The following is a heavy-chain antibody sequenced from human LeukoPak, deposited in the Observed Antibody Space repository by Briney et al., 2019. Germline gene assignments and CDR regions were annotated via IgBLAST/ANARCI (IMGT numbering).Heavy chain of an antibody. CDR2: MNPSGST. Sequence: SETLSLTCAVYGGSFSGYYWTWIRQTPEKGLEWIGEMNPSGSTSYNPSLKSRFTISVDTSKNQFSLKFSSVTAADTAVYYCARGRQDVTMIVVVMTAVSYYLDVWGKGTTVTVS. D-gene: IGHD3-22*01. V-gene: IGHV4-34*01. CDR3: ARGRQDVTMIVVVMTAVSYYLDV. J-gene: IGHJ6*03. CDR1: GGSFSGYY.